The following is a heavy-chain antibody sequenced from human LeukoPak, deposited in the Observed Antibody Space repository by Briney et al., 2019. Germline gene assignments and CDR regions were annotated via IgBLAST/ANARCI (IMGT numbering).Heavy chain of an antibody. CDR1: GGSISSSSAY. V-gene: IGHV4-39*01. CDR2: IYYSKNT. Sequence: SETLSLTCTVSGGSISSSSAYWGWIRQPPGKGLEWIGSIYYSKNTYCNPSLKSRVTISADTSKNQFSLTLSSVSATDTAVYYCVSPRGFSYGYFDYWGQGTLVTVSS. CDR3: VSPRGFSYGYFDY. D-gene: IGHD5-18*01. J-gene: IGHJ4*02.